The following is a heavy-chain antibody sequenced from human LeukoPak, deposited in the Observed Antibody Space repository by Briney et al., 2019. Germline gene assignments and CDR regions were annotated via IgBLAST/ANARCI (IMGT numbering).Heavy chain of an antibody. V-gene: IGHV3-21*04. CDR3: AKDSPCTNGVCWIDY. D-gene: IGHD2-8*01. Sequence: KTGGSLRLSCAASGFTFITYSMNWVRQAPGKGLEWVSSISSSSSYIYYADSVRGRFTISRDNPKNSLYLQMNSLRAEDTAVYYCAKDSPCTNGVCWIDYWGQGTLVTVSS. CDR2: ISSSSSYI. CDR1: GFTFITYS. J-gene: IGHJ4*02.